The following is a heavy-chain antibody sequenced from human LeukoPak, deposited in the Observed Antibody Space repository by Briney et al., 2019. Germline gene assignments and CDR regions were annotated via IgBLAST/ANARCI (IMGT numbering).Heavy chain of an antibody. CDR3: ARDSRGCSGGSCYPDY. V-gene: IGHV3-48*03. CDR2: ISSSGSTI. J-gene: IGHJ4*02. D-gene: IGHD2-15*01. Sequence: GGSLRLSCVASGFTFSSYEMNWVRQAPGKGLEWVSYISSSGSTIYYADSVKGRFTISRDNAKNSLYLQMKSLRAEDTAVYYCARDSRGCSGGSCYPDYWGQGTLVTVSS. CDR1: GFTFSSYE.